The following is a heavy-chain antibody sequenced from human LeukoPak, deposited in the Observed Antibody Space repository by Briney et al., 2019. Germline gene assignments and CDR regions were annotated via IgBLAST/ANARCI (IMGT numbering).Heavy chain of an antibody. CDR1: GFTFSSYG. Sequence: GRSLRLSCAASGFTFSSYGMHWVRQAPGKGLEWVALISYDGSNKYYADSVKGRFTISRDNSKNTLYLQMNSLRAEDTAVYYCARHGYCSGGSCPRDAFDIWGQGTMVTVSS. CDR2: ISYDGSNK. J-gene: IGHJ3*02. CDR3: ARHGYCSGGSCPRDAFDI. V-gene: IGHV3-30*03. D-gene: IGHD2-15*01.